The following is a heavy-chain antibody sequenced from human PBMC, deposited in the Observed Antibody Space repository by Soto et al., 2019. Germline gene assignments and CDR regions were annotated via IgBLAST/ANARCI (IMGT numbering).Heavy chain of an antibody. D-gene: IGHD3-10*01. CDR1: GGTFSSYT. V-gene: IGHV1-69*08. CDR2: IIPILGIA. CDR3: ARDLRVRGVIIGWFDP. Sequence: QVQLVQSGAEVKKPGSSVKVSCKASGGTFSSYTISWVRQAPGQGLEWMGRIIPILGIANYAQKFQGRVTITTDNSTSTAYMELSSLRSEDTAVYYCARDLRVRGVIIGWFDPWGQGTLVTVSS. J-gene: IGHJ5*02.